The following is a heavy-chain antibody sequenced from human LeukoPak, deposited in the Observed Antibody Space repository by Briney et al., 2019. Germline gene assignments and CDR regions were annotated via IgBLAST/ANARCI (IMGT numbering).Heavy chain of an antibody. Sequence: SETLSLTCAVYGGSFSGYYWSWIRQPPGKGLEWIGEINHSGSTNYNPSLKSRVTISVDTSKNQFSLKLSSVTAADTAVYYCARGLRSSWYQGIGEIDYWGQGTLVTVSS. D-gene: IGHD6-13*01. V-gene: IGHV4-34*01. CDR2: INHSGST. CDR3: ARGLRSSWYQGIGEIDY. CDR1: GGSFSGYY. J-gene: IGHJ4*02.